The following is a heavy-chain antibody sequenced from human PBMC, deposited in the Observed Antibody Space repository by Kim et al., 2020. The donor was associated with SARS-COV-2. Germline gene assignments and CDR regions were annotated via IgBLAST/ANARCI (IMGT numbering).Heavy chain of an antibody. D-gene: IGHD1-1*01. CDR3: ATGSTPRPWYFDI. Sequence: GGSLRLSCAASGFTFSDHYMGWFRQAPGKGLEWVSYITSSGTTIYYADSVKGRFTISRDNAKNSLDLQMNSLRAEDTAVYYCATGSTPRPWYFDIWGRGTLVSVSS. CDR2: ITSSGTTI. V-gene: IGHV3-11*01. CDR1: GFTFSDHY. J-gene: IGHJ2*01.